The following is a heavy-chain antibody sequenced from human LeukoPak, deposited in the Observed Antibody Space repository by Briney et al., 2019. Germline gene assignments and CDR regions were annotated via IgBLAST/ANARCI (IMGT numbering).Heavy chain of an antibody. D-gene: IGHD3-22*01. CDR1: GGSISTYD. CDR2: ISYGGTT. V-gene: IGHV4-59*01. Sequence: SETLSLTCTVSGGSISTYDWSWIRQAPGKGLEWMGDISYGGTTKYNASFNSRVTISLDTSKNQFSLSLSSVTAADTAVYYCAREVVSLYSNSRGSHEWPSYFDYWGQGTLVSVSS. CDR3: AREVVSLYSNSRGSHEWPSYFDY. J-gene: IGHJ4*02.